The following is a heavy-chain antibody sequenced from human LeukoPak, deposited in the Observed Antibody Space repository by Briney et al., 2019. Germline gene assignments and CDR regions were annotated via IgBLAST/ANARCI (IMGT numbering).Heavy chain of an antibody. V-gene: IGHV1-18*01. Sequence: GASVKVSCKASGYTFTSYGISWVRQAPGQGLEWMGWISAYNGNTNYAQKLQGRVTMTTDTSTSTAYMELRSLRSDDTAVYYCARAGPFSMIVGGNWFDPWGQGTLVTVSS. D-gene: IGHD3-22*01. CDR1: GYTFTSYG. J-gene: IGHJ5*02. CDR3: ARAGPFSMIVGGNWFDP. CDR2: ISAYNGNT.